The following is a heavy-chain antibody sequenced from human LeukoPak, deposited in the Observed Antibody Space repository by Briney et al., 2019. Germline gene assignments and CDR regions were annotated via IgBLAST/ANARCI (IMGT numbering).Heavy chain of an antibody. Sequence: GGSLRLSCVVSGFTFSGFWMSWVRQAPGKGLEWVANIKQDGTETYYVDSVKGRFTVSRDNAKNSLYLQMDSLRVEDTAVYYCARDYYTSGSYLGPWGQGTLVTVSS. CDR3: ARDYYTSGSYLGP. V-gene: IGHV3-7*01. D-gene: IGHD3-10*01. CDR2: IKQDGTET. CDR1: GFTFSGFW. J-gene: IGHJ5*02.